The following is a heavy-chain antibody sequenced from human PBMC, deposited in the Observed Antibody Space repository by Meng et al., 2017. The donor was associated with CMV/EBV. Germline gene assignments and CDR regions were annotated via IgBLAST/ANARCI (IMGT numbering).Heavy chain of an antibody. V-gene: IGHV3-11*04. D-gene: IGHD5-24*01. CDR2: ISSSGSTI. J-gene: IGHJ4*02. CDR3: SRAQTRERWLPSAQY. CDR1: GFTFSDYY. Sequence: GGSLRLSCAASGFTFSDYYMSWIRQAPGKGLEWVSYISSSGSTIYYADSVKGRFTISRDNSTNSLYLQMNSLRAEDTAVYYCSRAQTRERWLPSAQYWGQGTLVTVSS.